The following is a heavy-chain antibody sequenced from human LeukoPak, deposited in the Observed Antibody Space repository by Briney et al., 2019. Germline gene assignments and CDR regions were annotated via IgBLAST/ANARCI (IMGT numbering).Heavy chain of an antibody. D-gene: IGHD2-8*01. V-gene: IGHV4-38-2*02. J-gene: IGHJ5*02. CDR2: IYHSGST. CDR3: ARAGIPGYCTNVTCSNWLDP. Sequence: SETLSLTCSVSGYSITSGYFWGWIRQPPGKGLEWIGSIYHSGSTYYNPSLKSRVTISLDTPKNQFSLKLSSVTAADTAVYFCARAGIPGYCTNVTCSNWLDPWGQGTLVTVSS. CDR1: GYSITSGYF.